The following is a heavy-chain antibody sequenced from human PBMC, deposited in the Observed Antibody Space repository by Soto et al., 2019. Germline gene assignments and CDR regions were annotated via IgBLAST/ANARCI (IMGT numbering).Heavy chain of an antibody. CDR3: ARLGTTHYYYGMDV. D-gene: IGHD1-7*01. CDR1: GFTFSSYA. V-gene: IGHV3-30-3*01. CDR2: ISYDGSNK. J-gene: IGHJ6*02. Sequence: QVQLVESGGGVVQPGRSLRLSCAASGFTFSSYAMHWVRQAPGKGQEWVAVISYDGSNKYYADSVKGRFTISRDNSKNTLYLQMNSLRAEDTAVYYCARLGTTHYYYGMDVWGQGTTVTVSS.